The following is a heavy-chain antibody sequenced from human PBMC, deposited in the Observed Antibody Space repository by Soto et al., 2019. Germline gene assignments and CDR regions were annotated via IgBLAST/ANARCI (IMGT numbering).Heavy chain of an antibody. CDR2: IISSSSYI. J-gene: IGHJ6*02. CDR1: GFTFSSYS. D-gene: IGHD5-18*01. Sequence: EVQLVESGGGLVKPGGSLRLSCAASGFTFSSYSMNWVRQAPGKGLEGVSSIISSSSYIYYADSVKGRFTISRDNAKNSLYLQMNSLRAEDTAVYYCARDKDVDTAMADTNYYYYYGMDVWGQGTTVTVSS. CDR3: ARDKDVDTAMADTNYYYYYGMDV. V-gene: IGHV3-21*01.